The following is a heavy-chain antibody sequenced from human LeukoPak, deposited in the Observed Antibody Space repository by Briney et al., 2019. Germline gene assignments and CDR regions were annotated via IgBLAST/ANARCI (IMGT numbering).Heavy chain of an antibody. V-gene: IGHV3-23*01. J-gene: IGHJ4*02. CDR1: GFTFSSYA. CDR2: ITGGGGNT. Sequence: GGSLRLSCAASGFTFSSYAMSWVRQAPGKGLEWVSGITGGGGNTYYAESVKGRFTISRDNSKNTLYLQMSSLRAEDTAIYYCAKDTSTRWYSSTPLPGDYWGQGTLVTVSS. D-gene: IGHD6-13*01. CDR3: AKDTSTRWYSSTPLPGDY.